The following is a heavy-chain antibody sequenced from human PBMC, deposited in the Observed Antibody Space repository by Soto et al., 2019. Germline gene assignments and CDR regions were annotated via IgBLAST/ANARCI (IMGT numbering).Heavy chain of an antibody. CDR2: IDSGGST. V-gene: IGHV3-66*01. D-gene: IGHD3-10*01. J-gene: IGHJ4*02. Sequence: EMQLVESGGGLVQPGGSLRLSCAASGFTVSTNYMSWVRQAPGKGLEWVSVIDSGGSTNYADSVKGRITISRDNSMNTLYLQMNSLRAEDTAVYYWARGHYGSPPGYFDCWGQGTLVTVAS. CDR1: GFTVSTNY. CDR3: ARGHYGSPPGYFDC.